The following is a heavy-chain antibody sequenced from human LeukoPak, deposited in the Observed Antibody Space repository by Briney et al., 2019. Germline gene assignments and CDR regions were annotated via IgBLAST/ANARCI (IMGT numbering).Heavy chain of an antibody. CDR3: ARGRKAGYSYGYPYNYFDY. D-gene: IGHD5-18*01. CDR1: GGSFSGYY. J-gene: IGHJ4*02. CDR2: INHSGST. V-gene: IGHV4-34*01. Sequence: PSETPSLTCAVYGGSFSGYYWSWIRQPPGKGLEWIGEINHSGSTNYNPSLKSRVTISVDTSKNQFSLKLSSVTAADTAVYYCARGRKAGYSYGYPYNYFDYWGQGTLVTVSS.